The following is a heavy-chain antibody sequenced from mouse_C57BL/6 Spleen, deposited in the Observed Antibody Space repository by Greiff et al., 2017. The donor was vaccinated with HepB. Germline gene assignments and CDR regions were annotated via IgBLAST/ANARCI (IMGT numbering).Heavy chain of an antibody. CDR1: GYAFSSSW. J-gene: IGHJ2*01. V-gene: IGHV1-82*01. Sequence: VKLQESGPELVKPGASVKISCKASGYAFSSSWMNWVKQRPGKGLEWIGRIYPGDGDTNYNGKFKGKATLTADKSSSTAYMQLSSLTSEDSAVYFCARYGDGSSLSDCSAHGTTPTVSS. D-gene: IGHD1-1*01. CDR2: IYPGDGDT. CDR3: ARYGDGSSLSDC.